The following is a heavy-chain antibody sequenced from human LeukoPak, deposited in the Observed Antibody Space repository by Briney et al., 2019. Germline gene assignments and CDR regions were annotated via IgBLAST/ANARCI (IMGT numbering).Heavy chain of an antibody. CDR1: GFTVSSDY. CDR3: AKDRVSKNIVGAGSHAFDI. D-gene: IGHD1-26*01. Sequence: PGGSLRLSCAASGFTVSSDYMSWVRQAPGKGLEWVSVIYSGGSTYYADSVKGRFTISRDNSKNTLYLQMNSLRAEDTAVYYCAKDRVSKNIVGAGSHAFDIWGQGTMVTVSS. CDR2: IYSGGST. J-gene: IGHJ3*02. V-gene: IGHV3-66*01.